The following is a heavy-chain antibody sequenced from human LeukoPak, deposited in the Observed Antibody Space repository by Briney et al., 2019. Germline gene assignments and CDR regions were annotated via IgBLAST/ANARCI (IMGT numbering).Heavy chain of an antibody. V-gene: IGHV1-2*02. CDR2: INPNSGDT. D-gene: IGHD2-2*01. CDR3: ARGFDQLEPYELDY. J-gene: IGHJ4*02. Sequence: ASVNVSCKASGYTFTRYYMHWVRQAPGQGVEGMGWINPNSGDTNDAQRFQVRVNMTRDTSIRQAYMELGKQRSDDTCVYYCARGFDQLEPYELDYWGQGTLVTVSS. CDR1: GYTFTRYY.